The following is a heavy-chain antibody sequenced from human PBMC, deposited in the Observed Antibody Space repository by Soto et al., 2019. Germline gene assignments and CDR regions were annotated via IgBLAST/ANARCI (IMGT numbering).Heavy chain of an antibody. CDR3: ARGTHIVVETANSAAFDI. CDR2: IIPIFGTA. J-gene: IGHJ3*02. V-gene: IGHV1-69*13. Sequence: SVKVSCKASGGTFSSYAISWVRQAPGQGLEWMGGIIPIFGTANYAQKFQGRVTITADESTSTAYMELSSLRSEDTAVYYCARGTHIVVETANSAAFDIWGQGTMVTVSS. D-gene: IGHD2-21*02. CDR1: GGTFSSYA.